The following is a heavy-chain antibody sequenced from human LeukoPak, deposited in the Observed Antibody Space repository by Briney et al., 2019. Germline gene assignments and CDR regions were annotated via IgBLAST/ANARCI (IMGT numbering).Heavy chain of an antibody. D-gene: IGHD4-23*01. CDR2: IRYDGSNK. Sequence: GGSLRLSCAASGFTLSSYGMHWVRQAPGKGLEWVAFIRYDGSNKYYADSVKGRFTISRDNSKNTLYLQMNSLRAEDTAVYYCAKKEAPVVTPNDAFDIWGQGTMVTVSS. J-gene: IGHJ3*02. V-gene: IGHV3-30*02. CDR1: GFTLSSYG. CDR3: AKKEAPVVTPNDAFDI.